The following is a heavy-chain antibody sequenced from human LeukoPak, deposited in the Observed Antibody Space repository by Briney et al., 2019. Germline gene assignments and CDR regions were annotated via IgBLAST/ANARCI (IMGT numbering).Heavy chain of an antibody. CDR3: ARDYVGENAFDI. D-gene: IGHD3-10*02. V-gene: IGHV1-2*02. Sequence: ASVKVSCKASGYTFTCYYMHWVRHAPGQGLEWVGWINPNSGGTNYAQKFQGRVTMTRDTSISTAYMELSRLRSDDTAVYYCARDYVGENAFDIWGQGTMVTVSS. CDR1: GYTFTCYY. CDR2: INPNSGGT. J-gene: IGHJ3*02.